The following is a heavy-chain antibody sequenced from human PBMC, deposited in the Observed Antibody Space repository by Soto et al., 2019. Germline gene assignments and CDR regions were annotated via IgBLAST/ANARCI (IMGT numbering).Heavy chain of an antibody. J-gene: IGHJ3*02. CDR1: GYIFPDYY. Sequence: GASVKVSCKASGYIFPDYYVRWVRQAPGQGLEWMGGIIPIFGTANYAQKFQGRVTITADESTSTAYMELSSLRSEDTAVYYCARVMFPLLRTDAFDIWGQGTMVTV. CDR3: ARVMFPLLRTDAFDI. CDR2: IIPIFGTA. D-gene: IGHD3-10*02. V-gene: IGHV1-69*13.